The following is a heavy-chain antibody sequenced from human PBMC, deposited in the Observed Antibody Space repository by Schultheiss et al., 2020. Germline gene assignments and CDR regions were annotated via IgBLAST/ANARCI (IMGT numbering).Heavy chain of an antibody. D-gene: IGHD3-10*01. CDR3: AREWGVQGVILYNWFDP. CDR2: INHSGST. Sequence: GSLRLSCAASGFTFSSYSMNWVRQAPGKGLEWIGEINHSGSTNYNPSLKSRVTISVDTSKNQFSLKLSSVTAADTAVYYCAREWGVQGVILYNWFDPWGQGTLVTVSS. CDR1: GFTFSSYS. V-gene: IGHV4-34*01. J-gene: IGHJ5*02.